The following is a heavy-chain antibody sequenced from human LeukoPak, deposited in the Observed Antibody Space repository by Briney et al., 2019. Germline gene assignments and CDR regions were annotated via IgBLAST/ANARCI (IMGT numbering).Heavy chain of an antibody. CDR2: ISYDGSNK. CDR3: ARVSSSWYWFHYYYMDV. D-gene: IGHD6-13*01. CDR1: GFTFSSYA. J-gene: IGHJ6*03. V-gene: IGHV3-30*04. Sequence: GGPLRLSCAASGFTFSSYAMHWVRQAPGKGLEWVAVISYDGSNKYYADSVKGRFTISRDNSKNTLYLQMNSLRAEDTAVYYCARVSSSWYWFHYYYMDVWGKGTTVTVSS.